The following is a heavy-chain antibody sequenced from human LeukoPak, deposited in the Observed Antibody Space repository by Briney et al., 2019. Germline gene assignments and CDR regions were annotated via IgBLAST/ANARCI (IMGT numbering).Heavy chain of an antibody. CDR3: SKARLRGVLDY. J-gene: IGHJ4*01. D-gene: IGHD3-10*01. V-gene: IGHV4-59*06. CDR2: IYYSGST. CDR1: GASFSGYY. Sequence: SETLSLTCAVYGASFSGYYWSWIRQPPGKGLERIGYIYYSGSTYYNPSLKSRVTISLDKSRNQFSLNLSSMTAADTAVYYCSKARLRGVLDYWGHGTLVTVSS.